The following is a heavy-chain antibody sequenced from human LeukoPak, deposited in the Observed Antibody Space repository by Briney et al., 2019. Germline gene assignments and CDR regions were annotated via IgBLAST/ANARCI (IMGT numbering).Heavy chain of an antibody. CDR3: ARHLDGYNYYYYNYMDV. CDR1: GGSLRSSGYY. V-gene: IGHV4-39*01. Sequence: SETLSLTCTVSGGSLRSSGYYWGWIRQPPGKGLEWIGSIYYSGSTYYNPSLKSRVTISVAKSKNQFSLKLSTVTAADTAVYYCARHLDGYNYYYYNYMDVWGKASTVTVSS. D-gene: IGHD5-24*01. CDR2: IYYSGST. J-gene: IGHJ6*03.